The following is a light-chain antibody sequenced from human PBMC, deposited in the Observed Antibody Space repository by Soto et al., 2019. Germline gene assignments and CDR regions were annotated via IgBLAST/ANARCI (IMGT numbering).Light chain of an antibody. CDR2: DAS. J-gene: IGKJ4*01. CDR3: RRHDHLPLT. CDR1: QDIITS. Sequence: DIQMTQSPSSLSASVGDRVTITCQASQDIITSLNWYQQKAGKDPKLLIYDASNLETGVPSRFSGSGSVTEFTLTISSLQPEDIATYSCRRHDHLPLTFGGGTKVEI. V-gene: IGKV1-33*01.